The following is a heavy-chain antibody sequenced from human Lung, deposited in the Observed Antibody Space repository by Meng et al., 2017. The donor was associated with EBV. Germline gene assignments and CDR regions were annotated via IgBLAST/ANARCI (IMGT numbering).Heavy chain of an antibody. V-gene: IGHV1-18*01. CDR1: GFIFTSYA. CDR2: ISAYNGNT. J-gene: IGHJ4*02. D-gene: IGHD2-2*01. CDR3: ARFYCSSTSCPHVLFDY. Sequence: QVHLVQSGGEVQKPGASVKVSCEASGFIFTSYAISWVRQAPGQGLQYMGWISAYNGNTNYAQELQGRVTMTTDTSTSTAYMELRSLRFDDTAVYYCARFYCSSTSCPHVLFDYWGQGTLVTVSS.